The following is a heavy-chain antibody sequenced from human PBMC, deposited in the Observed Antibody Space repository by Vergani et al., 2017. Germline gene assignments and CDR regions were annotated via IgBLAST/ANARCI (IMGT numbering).Heavy chain of an antibody. CDR3: AREHLLLWFGELFYAGMDV. D-gene: IGHD3-10*01. CDR1: GYTFTGYY. Sequence: QVQLVQSGAEVKKPGASVKVSCKASGYTFTGYYMHWVRQAPGQGLEWMGWINPNSGGTNYAQKLQGIVTMTTDTSTSTAYMELRSLRSDDTAVYYCAREHLLLWFGELFYAGMDVWGQGTTVTVSS. CDR2: INPNSGGT. V-gene: IGHV1-2*02. J-gene: IGHJ6*02.